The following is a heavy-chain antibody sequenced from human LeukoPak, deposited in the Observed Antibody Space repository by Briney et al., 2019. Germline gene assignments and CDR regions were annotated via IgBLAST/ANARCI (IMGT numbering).Heavy chain of an antibody. J-gene: IGHJ6*03. CDR2: IWYDGSNK. CDR3: AKGLIPGDYVHYYHMDV. Sequence: PGRSLRLSYAASGFTFSSYGMHWVRQAPGKGLEWVAVIWYDGSNKYYADSVKGRFTISRDNSKNTLYLQMNSLRAEDTAVYYCAKGLIPGDYVHYYHMDVWGKGTTVTVSS. CDR1: GFTFSSYG. D-gene: IGHD4-17*01. V-gene: IGHV3-33*06.